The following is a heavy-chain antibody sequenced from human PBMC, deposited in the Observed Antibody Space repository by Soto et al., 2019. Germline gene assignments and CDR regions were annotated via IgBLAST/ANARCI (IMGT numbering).Heavy chain of an antibody. CDR2: ITSDGSST. CDR3: VRVGSGWGFDY. Sequence: EVQLVESGGGLVQPGGSLRLSCAASGFTFSSNWMHWVRQAPGKGLVWVSRITSDGSSTSYADSVRGRFTISRDNAKNTLYLQMNNLRAEDTAVHYCVRVGSGWGFDYWGQGTLVTVSS. D-gene: IGHD6-19*01. CDR1: GFTFSSNW. V-gene: IGHV3-74*01. J-gene: IGHJ4*02.